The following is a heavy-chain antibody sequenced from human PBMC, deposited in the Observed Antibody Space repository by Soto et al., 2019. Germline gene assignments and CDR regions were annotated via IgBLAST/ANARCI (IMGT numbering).Heavy chain of an antibody. V-gene: IGHV1-18*01. D-gene: IGHD2-2*01. CDR2: ISAYNGNT. Sequence: ASVKVSCKASGYTFTSYGISWVRQAPGQGLEWMGWISAYNGNTNYAQKLQGRVTMTTDTSTSTAYMELRSLRSDDTAVYYCARDPHDIVVVPAAGFDYWGQGTLVTVSS. CDR1: GYTFTSYG. J-gene: IGHJ4*02. CDR3: ARDPHDIVVVPAAGFDY.